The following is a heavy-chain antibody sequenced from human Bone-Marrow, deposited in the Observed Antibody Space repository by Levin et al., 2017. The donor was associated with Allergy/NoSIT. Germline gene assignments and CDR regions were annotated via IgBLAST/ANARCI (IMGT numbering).Heavy chain of an antibody. D-gene: IGHD3-3*01. V-gene: IGHV4-34*01. CDR3: ARGCWSSYYTWGLDI. CDR2: INHSGST. CDR1: GGSFSDYY. Sequence: SETLSLTCGVYGGSFSDYYWSWIRQPPGKGLEWIGEINHSGSTNYNPSLTSRATISVDTSKNQVSLKLNSVAAADTAVYYCARGCWSSYYTWGLDIWGQGTLVTVSS. J-gene: IGHJ4*02.